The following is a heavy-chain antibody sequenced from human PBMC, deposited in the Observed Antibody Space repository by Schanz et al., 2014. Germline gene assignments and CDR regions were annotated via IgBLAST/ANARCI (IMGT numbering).Heavy chain of an antibody. CDR3: AKGRFGELSAFDI. CDR1: GFTFSSYA. V-gene: IGHV3-23*01. J-gene: IGHJ3*02. CDR2: ISGGGGTT. Sequence: EVQLLESGGGLVQPGGSLRLSCAASGFTFSSYAMSWVRQAPGKGLEWVSAISGGGGTTYYADSVKGRCTISRDNSKNTLYLQMNSLRAEDTAVYYCAKGRFGELSAFDIWGQGTMVTVSS. D-gene: IGHD3-10*01.